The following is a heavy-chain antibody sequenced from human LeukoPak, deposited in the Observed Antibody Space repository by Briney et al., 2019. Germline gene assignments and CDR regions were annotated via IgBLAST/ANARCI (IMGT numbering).Heavy chain of an antibody. CDR2: IRSSGSTI. V-gene: IGHV3-48*03. CDR3: AELGITMIGGV. D-gene: IGHD3-10*02. J-gene: IGHJ6*04. Sequence: PGGSLRLSCAASGFTFSSYAMSWVRQAPGKGLEWVSYIRSSGSTIYYADSVKGRFTISRDNAKNSLYLQMNSLRAEDTAVYYCAELGITMIGGVWGKGTTVTISS. CDR1: GFTFSSYA.